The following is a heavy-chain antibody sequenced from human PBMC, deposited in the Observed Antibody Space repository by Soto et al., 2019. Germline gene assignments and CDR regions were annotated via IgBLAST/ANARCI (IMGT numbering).Heavy chain of an antibody. V-gene: IGHV1-69*13. CDR3: ARDRTYYYDSSGYYPWFDP. CDR2: IIPIFGTA. Sequence: SVKVSCKASGGTFSSYSSSWVRQAPVQGLEWMGGIIPIFGTANYAQMFQGRVTITADESTRTAYMELSSLRSEDTAVYYCARDRTYYYDSSGYYPWFDPWGQGTLVTVSS. CDR1: GGTFSSYS. J-gene: IGHJ5*02. D-gene: IGHD3-22*01.